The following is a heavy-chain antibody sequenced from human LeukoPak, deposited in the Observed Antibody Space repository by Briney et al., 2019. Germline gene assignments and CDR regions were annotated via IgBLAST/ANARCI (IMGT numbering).Heavy chain of an antibody. CDR1: GCSISSGSYY. V-gene: IGHV4-61*02. D-gene: IGHD6-13*01. Sequence: SETLSLTCTVSGCSISSGSYYWSWIRQPAGKGLEWIGRIYTSGSTNYNPSLKSRVTMSVDTSKNQFSLKLSSVTAQTPAGYYWTRDWSYSRSWRREGWFDPWGQGTLATVPS. CDR3: TRDWSYSRSWRREGWFDP. CDR2: IYTSGST. J-gene: IGHJ5*02.